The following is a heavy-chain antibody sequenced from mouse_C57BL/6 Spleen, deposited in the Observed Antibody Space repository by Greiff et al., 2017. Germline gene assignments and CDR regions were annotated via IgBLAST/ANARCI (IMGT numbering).Heavy chain of an antibody. CDR2: INPSSGYT. Sequence: LVESGAELARPGASVKMSCKASGYTFTSYTMHWVKQRPGQGLEWIGYINPSSGYTKYNQKFKDKATLTADKSSSTAYMQLSSLTSEDSAVYYCASGAVGAMDYWGQGTSVTVSS. CDR1: GYTFTSYT. J-gene: IGHJ4*01. CDR3: ASGAVGAMDY. V-gene: IGHV1-4*01. D-gene: IGHD1-1*01.